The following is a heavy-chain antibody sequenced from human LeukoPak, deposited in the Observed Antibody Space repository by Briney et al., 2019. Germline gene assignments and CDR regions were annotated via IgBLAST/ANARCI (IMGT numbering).Heavy chain of an antibody. Sequence: PSETLSLTCSVSGDSITYFYWSWIRQAAGKGLEWIGSMYHSGSTYYNPSLKSRVTISVDTSKNQFSLKLSSVTAADTAVYYCARAQSIAARPNYFDYWGQGTLVTVSS. CDR3: ARAQSIAARPNYFDY. CDR1: GDSITYFY. CDR2: MYHSGST. J-gene: IGHJ4*02. D-gene: IGHD6-6*01. V-gene: IGHV4-38-2*02.